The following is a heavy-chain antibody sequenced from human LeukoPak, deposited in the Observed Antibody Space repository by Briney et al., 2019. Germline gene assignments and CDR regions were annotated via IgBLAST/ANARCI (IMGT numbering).Heavy chain of an antibody. V-gene: IGHV5-51*01. J-gene: IGHJ4*02. CDR3: ARLLDSSGFYFDY. CDR1: AYSFTSYW. D-gene: IGHD3-22*01. Sequence: GESLKISCKGSAYSFTSYWIGWVRQVPGKGLEWMGIFYPEDSDTRYSPSFQGQVTISADKSISTAYLQWNSLKASDTAMYYCARLLDSSGFYFDYWGQGTLVTVSS. CDR2: FYPEDSDT.